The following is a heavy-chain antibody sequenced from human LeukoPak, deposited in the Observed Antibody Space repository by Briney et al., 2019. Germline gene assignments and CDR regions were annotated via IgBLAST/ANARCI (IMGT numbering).Heavy chain of an antibody. CDR2: ISSSSSYI. J-gene: IGHJ4*02. D-gene: IGHD2-2*01. CDR3: ASQTSAKGFDF. CDR1: GFTFSSYS. Sequence: KPGGSLRLSCAASGFTFSSYSMNWVRQAPGKGLEWVSSISSSSSYIYYADSVKGRFTISRDNAKNSLYLQMNSLRAEDTAVYYCASQTSAKGFDFWGQGTLVTVSS. V-gene: IGHV3-21*01.